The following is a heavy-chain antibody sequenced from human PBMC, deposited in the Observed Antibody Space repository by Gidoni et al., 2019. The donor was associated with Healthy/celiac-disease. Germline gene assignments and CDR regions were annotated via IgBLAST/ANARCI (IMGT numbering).Heavy chain of an antibody. CDR3: ARYIAAAGTGVDY. Sequence: QVQLQESGPGLVKPSATLSLTCTVSGCTISSYYRSWIRQPPGTGLEWIGYIYYSGRTNYNPSLKSRVTISVDTPKNQFSLKLSSVTAADTAVYYCARYIAAAGTGVDYWGQGTLVTVSS. CDR1: GCTISSYY. CDR2: IYYSGRT. V-gene: IGHV4-59*01. J-gene: IGHJ4*02. D-gene: IGHD6-13*01.